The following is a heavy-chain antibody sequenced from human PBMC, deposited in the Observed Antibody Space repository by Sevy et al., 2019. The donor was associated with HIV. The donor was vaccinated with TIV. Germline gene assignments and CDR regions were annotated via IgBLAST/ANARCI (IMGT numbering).Heavy chain of an antibody. J-gene: IGHJ4*02. CDR3: TRLFWSGYYPYFDY. D-gene: IGHD3-3*01. V-gene: IGHV3-49*03. CDR2: IRSKAYGGTT. Sequence: GGSLRLSCTASGFTFGDYAMSWFRQAPGKGLEWVGLIRSKAYGGTTEYAASVKGRFTISRDDSKSIAYLQMNSLKTEDTAVYYCTRLFWSGYYPYFDYWGQGTLVTVSS. CDR1: GFTFGDYA.